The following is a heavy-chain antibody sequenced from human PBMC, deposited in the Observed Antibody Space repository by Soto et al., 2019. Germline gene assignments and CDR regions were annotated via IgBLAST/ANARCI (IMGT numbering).Heavy chain of an antibody. Sequence: SETLSLTCTVSGCSVSSYYCLWIRQPPGKRLEWIGHIYYTGSTNYSPSLKSRVSISIDTSKKQFSLKLSSATAADTAVYYCARLWSDYDAWFDPWGQGTLVTVSS. CDR3: ARLWSDYDAWFDP. D-gene: IGHD3-3*01. CDR2: IYYTGST. V-gene: IGHV4-59*02. CDR1: GCSVSSYY. J-gene: IGHJ5*02.